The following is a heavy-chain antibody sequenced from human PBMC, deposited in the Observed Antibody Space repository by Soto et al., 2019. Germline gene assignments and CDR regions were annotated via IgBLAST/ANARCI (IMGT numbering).Heavy chain of an antibody. CDR3: AKDLRYDFWSGPPFDI. J-gene: IGHJ3*02. CDR1: GFTFSSYA. V-gene: IGHV3-23*01. CDR2: VSGSGGST. D-gene: IGHD3-3*01. Sequence: GGSPRLSCAASGFTFSSYAMSWVRQAPGKGLEWVSGVSGSGGSTYYADSVKGRFTISRDNSKNTLYLQMNSLRAEDTAVYYCAKDLRYDFWSGPPFDIWGQGTMVTVSS.